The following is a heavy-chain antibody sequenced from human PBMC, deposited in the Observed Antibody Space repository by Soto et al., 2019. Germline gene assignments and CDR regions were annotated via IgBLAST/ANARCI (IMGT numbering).Heavy chain of an antibody. D-gene: IGHD5-18*01. CDR1: GYSFTSYW. CDR2: IYPGDSDT. Sequence: GESLKISCKCSGYSFTSYWIGLVRQMAENGLEWMGIIYPGDSDTRYSPSFQGQVTISADKSISTAYLQWSSLKASDTAMYYCARSNTAMGDYYYYGMDVWGQGTTVTV. V-gene: IGHV5-51*01. J-gene: IGHJ6*02. CDR3: ARSNTAMGDYYYYGMDV.